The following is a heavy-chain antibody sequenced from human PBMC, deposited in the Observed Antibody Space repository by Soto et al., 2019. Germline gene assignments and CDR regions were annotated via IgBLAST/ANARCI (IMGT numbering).Heavy chain of an antibody. CDR3: AREGYSGYDTAKSYFDY. J-gene: IGHJ4*02. Sequence: GGSLRLSCAASGFTFSDYYMSWIRQAPGKGLEWVSYISSSSSYTNYADSVKGRFTISRDNAKNSLYLQMNSLRAEDTAVYYCAREGYSGYDTAKSYFDYWGQGTLVTVSS. V-gene: IGHV3-11*06. D-gene: IGHD5-12*01. CDR2: ISSSSSYT. CDR1: GFTFSDYY.